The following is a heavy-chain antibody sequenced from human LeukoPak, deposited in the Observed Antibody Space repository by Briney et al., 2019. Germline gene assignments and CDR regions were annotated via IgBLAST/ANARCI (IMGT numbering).Heavy chain of an antibody. J-gene: IGHJ5*02. D-gene: IGHD3-10*01. V-gene: IGHV1-18*04. CDR1: GYTFTSYG. CDR3: ARDRDVEYYGSGSYNNWFDP. CDR2: ISAYNGNT. Sequence: ASVKVSCKASGYTFTSYGISWVRQAPGQGLEWMGWISAYNGNTNYAQKLQGRVTMTTDTSTSTAYMELRSLRSDDTAVYYCARDRDVEYYGSGSYNNWFDPWGQGTLVTVSS.